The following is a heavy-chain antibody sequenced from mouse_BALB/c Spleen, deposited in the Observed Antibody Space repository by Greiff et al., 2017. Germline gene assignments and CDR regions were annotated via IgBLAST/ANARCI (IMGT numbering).Heavy chain of an antibody. J-gene: IGHJ1*01. V-gene: IGHV1S81*02. Sequence: QVQLKQSGAELVKPGASVKLSCKASGYTFTSYWMHWVKQRPGQGLEWIGEINPSNGRTNYNEKFKSKATLTVDKSSSTAYMQLSSLTSEDSAVYYCARTGYYYGSSLSLYFDVWGAGTTVTVSS. CDR1: GYTFTSYW. CDR2: INPSNGRT. D-gene: IGHD1-1*01. CDR3: ARTGYYYGSSLSLYFDV.